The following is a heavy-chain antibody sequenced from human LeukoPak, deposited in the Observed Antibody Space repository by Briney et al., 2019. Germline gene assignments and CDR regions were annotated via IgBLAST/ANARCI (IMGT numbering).Heavy chain of an antibody. D-gene: IGHD2-15*01. V-gene: IGHV3-7*03. J-gene: IGHJ4*02. CDR3: ARVPRLLAALDY. CDR1: GFTFSRYL. CDR2: IKEDGSEG. Sequence: GGSLRLSCATSGFTFSRYLMTWVRQAPGKGLECVATIKEDGSEGYYVDSVKGRFTISRDNAKNSVFLQMNNLRVEDTAVYYCARVPRLLAALDYWGQGTLVTVSS.